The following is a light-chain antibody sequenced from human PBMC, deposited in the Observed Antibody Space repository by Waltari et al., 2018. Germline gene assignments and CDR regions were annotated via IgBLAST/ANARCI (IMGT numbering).Light chain of an antibody. CDR1: SRHVGAYNS. V-gene: IGLV2-11*01. CDR2: DVS. J-gene: IGLJ1*01. Sequence: QSALTQPRSVSGSPGQSVTFSCTGTSRHVGAYNSVSWYQQYPGKAPKLMIFDVSKRPSGVPDRFFGSKSGNTASLTISGLQAEDEADYYCSSYAGSYTYVFGTGTRVTVL. CDR3: SSYAGSYTYV.